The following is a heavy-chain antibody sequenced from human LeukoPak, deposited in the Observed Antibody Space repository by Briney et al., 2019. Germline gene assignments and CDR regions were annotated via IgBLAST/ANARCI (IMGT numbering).Heavy chain of an antibody. Sequence: GRSLRLSCAASGFTFSSYAMHWVRQAPGKGLEWVAVISYDGSNKYYADSVKGRFTISRDNSKNTLYLQMNSLRAEDTAVYYCASTSRQLVPHFDYWGQGTLVTVSS. J-gene: IGHJ4*02. CDR3: ASTSRQLVPHFDY. CDR1: GFTFSSYA. CDR2: ISYDGSNK. V-gene: IGHV3-30*14. D-gene: IGHD6-13*01.